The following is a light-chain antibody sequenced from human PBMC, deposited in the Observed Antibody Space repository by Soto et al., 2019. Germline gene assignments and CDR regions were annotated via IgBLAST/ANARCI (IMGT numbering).Light chain of an antibody. V-gene: IGKV1-39*01. CDR1: QTISTY. CDR2: DAS. J-gene: IGKJ2*01. CDR3: QQSHGIPYT. Sequence: DIQMTQPPPSLSASVGDRVTITCRASQTISTYLNWYQQNPGKAPKLLIYDASTLQSGVPSRFSGSGYGTDFTLTISSLQPGDFATYYCQQSHGIPYTFGQGKKLEIK.